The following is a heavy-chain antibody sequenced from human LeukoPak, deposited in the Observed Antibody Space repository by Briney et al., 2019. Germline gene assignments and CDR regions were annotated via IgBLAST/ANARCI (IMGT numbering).Heavy chain of an antibody. D-gene: IGHD3-10*01. V-gene: IGHV3-7*01. CDR1: GFTFSNYW. CDR2: IKEDESEK. CDR3: ARVTSGSSYRPFDY. J-gene: IGHJ4*02. Sequence: GGSLRLSCAASGFTFSNYWMSWVRQAPGNGPEWVANIKEDESEKNYVNSVKDRFTISRDNAKNSLYLQMNSLRAEDTAVYYCARVTSGSSYRPFDYWGQGTLVTVSS.